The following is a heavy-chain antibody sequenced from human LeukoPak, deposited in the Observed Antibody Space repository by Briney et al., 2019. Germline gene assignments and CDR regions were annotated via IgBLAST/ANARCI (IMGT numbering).Heavy chain of an antibody. Sequence: SETLSLTCTVSGGSISSSSYYWGWIRQPPGKGLEWIGSIYYSGSTYYNPSLKSRVTISVDTSKNQFSLKLSSVTAADTAVYYCARHGPSCGGSCYPNWFDPWGQGTLVTVSS. CDR1: GGSISSSSYY. V-gene: IGHV4-39*01. CDR2: IYYSGST. CDR3: ARHGPSCGGSCYPNWFDP. D-gene: IGHD2-15*01. J-gene: IGHJ5*02.